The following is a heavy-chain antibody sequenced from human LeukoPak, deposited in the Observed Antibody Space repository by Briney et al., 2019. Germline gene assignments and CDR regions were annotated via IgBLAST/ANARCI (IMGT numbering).Heavy chain of an antibody. D-gene: IGHD6-13*01. CDR3: AKEAAEYSSSWYGFDY. CDR1: GFTFSSYA. J-gene: IGHJ4*02. Sequence: GGSLRLSCAASGFTFSSYAMSWVRQAPGKGLEWVSAISGSGGSTYYADSVKGRFTISRDNSKNTLYLQMNSLRAEDTAVYYCAKEAAEYSSSWYGFDYWGQGTLVTVSS. CDR2: ISGSGGST. V-gene: IGHV3-23*01.